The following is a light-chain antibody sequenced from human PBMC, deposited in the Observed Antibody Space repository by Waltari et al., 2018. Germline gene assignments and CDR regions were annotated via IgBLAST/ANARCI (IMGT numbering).Light chain of an antibody. Sequence: VVLTQSPATLSVSPGESAIISCRASQSVSCNLAWYQQKPGQAPRLLIYDASTRASSIPARFRGSGSGTEFTLTINSLQSEDSATYYCQQYNRWPPITFGQGTRLDIK. CDR2: DAS. CDR1: QSVSCN. J-gene: IGKJ5*01. V-gene: IGKV3-15*01. CDR3: QQYNRWPPIT.